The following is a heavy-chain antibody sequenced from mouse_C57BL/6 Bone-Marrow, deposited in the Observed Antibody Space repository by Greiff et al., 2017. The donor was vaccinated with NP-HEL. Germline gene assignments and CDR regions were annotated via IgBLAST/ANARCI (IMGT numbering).Heavy chain of an antibody. CDR3: ALITTVVATEYYFDY. V-gene: IGHV1-55*01. CDR2: IYPGSGST. D-gene: IGHD1-1*01. J-gene: IGHJ2*01. CDR1: GYTFPSYW. Sequence: VKLQQPGAELVKPGASVKMSCKASGYTFPSYWITWVKQRPGQGLEWIGDIYPGSGSTNYNEKFKSKATLTVDTSSSTAYMQLSSLTSEDSAVYYCALITTVVATEYYFDYWGQGTTLTVSS.